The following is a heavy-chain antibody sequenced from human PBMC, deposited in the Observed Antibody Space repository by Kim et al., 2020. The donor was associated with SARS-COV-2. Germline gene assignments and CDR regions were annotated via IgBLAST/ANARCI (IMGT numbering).Heavy chain of an antibody. CDR3: AKDGRRGRYFDWLLFYYGMDV. V-gene: IGHV3-9*01. CDR2: ISWNSGSI. CDR1: GFTFGDYA. Sequence: GGSLRLSCAASGFTFGDYAMHWVRQAPGKGLEWVSGISWNSGSIGYADSVKGRFTISRDNAKNSLYLQMNSLRAEDTALYYCAKDGRRGRYFDWLLFYYGMDVWGQGTTVTVSS. J-gene: IGHJ6*02. D-gene: IGHD3-9*01.